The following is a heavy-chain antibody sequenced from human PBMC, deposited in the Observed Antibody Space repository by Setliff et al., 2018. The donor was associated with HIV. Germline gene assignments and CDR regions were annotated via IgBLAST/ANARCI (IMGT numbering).Heavy chain of an antibody. CDR1: GFTFSTNA. J-gene: IGHJ4*02. Sequence: PGGSLRLSCAASGFTFSTNAMNWVRQAPGKGLEWVSGISAGGGSTYYADSVKGRFTISRDNAKNTLYLQMNSLRAEDTALYYCARQDVGAYAPLRYWGQGTLVTVSS. CDR2: ISAGGGST. D-gene: IGHD5-12*01. V-gene: IGHV3-23*01. CDR3: ARQDVGAYAPLRY.